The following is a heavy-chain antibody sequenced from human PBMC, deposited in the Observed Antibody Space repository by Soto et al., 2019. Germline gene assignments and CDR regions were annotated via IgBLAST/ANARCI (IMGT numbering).Heavy chain of an antibody. D-gene: IGHD5-18*01. CDR1: GGSVTSDEDY. CDR3: ATESGSTYGYFDH. CDR2: ISNSGST. V-gene: IGHV4-30-4*01. J-gene: IGHJ4*02. Sequence: SETLSLTCTVSGGSVTSDEDYWTWVRQSPGKGLEWIGYISNSGSTGYNPSLKTRLSMSVDRSKNQFTLRLTSVTAADTAVYFCATESGSTYGYFDHWGQGTQVTVSS.